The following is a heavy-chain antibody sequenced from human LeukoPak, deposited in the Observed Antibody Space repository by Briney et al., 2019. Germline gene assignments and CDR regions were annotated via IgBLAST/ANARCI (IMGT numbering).Heavy chain of an antibody. D-gene: IGHD4-11*01. CDR1: GFTFSSYG. Sequence: GGSLRLSCAASGFTFSSYGIHWVRQAPGKGLEWVAFIRYDGSDKYYPDSVKGRFTISRDNSKNTLFLQMNRLRAEDTAVYYCAKDYPSYSNYGHHYSYYFMDVWGKGTTVTVSS. CDR2: IRYDGSDK. CDR3: AKDYPSYSNYGHHYSYYFMDV. V-gene: IGHV3-30*02. J-gene: IGHJ6*03.